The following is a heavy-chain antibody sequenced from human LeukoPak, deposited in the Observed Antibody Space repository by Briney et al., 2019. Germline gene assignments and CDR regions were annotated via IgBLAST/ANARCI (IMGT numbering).Heavy chain of an antibody. CDR2: INHSGST. Sequence: SETLSLTCAVYGGSFSGYYWSWIRQPPGKGLEWIGEINHSGSTNYNPSLKSRVTISVDTSKNQFSLKLSSVTAADTAVYYCARDGGSYWGGDAFDIWGQGTMVTVSS. J-gene: IGHJ3*02. D-gene: IGHD1-26*01. CDR3: ARDGGSYWGGDAFDI. CDR1: GGSFSGYY. V-gene: IGHV4-34*01.